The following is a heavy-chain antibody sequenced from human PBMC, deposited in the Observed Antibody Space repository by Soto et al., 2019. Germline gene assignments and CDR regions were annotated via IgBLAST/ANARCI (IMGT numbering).Heavy chain of an antibody. CDR2: KYDTGST. D-gene: IGHD6-13*01. CDR3: ARGWSSSSPY. V-gene: IGHV4-59*01. J-gene: IGHJ4*02. CDR1: SGSISRYF. Sequence: SSEPLSLTCTVPSGSISRYFWSWFRQAPGKGLEWIAFKYDTGSTTYNPSPKGRVSISVDASKNHISLTANSVTAADTAVYYCARGWSSSSPYWGQGILVTVSS.